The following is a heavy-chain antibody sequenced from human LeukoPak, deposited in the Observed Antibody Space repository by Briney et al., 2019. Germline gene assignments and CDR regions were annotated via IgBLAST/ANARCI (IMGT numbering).Heavy chain of an antibody. J-gene: IGHJ5*02. V-gene: IGHV4-59*08. CDR3: ARQDVGQWLGFDP. D-gene: IGHD6-19*01. CDR1: NDSISSYY. Sequence: PSETLSLTCIVFNDSISSYYWSWIRQPPGKGLEWIGYIYYSGTTNYNPSLKSRVTISIDTSKNQFSLKLSSVTAADTAVYYCARQDVGQWLGFDPWGQGTLVTVSS. CDR2: IYYSGTT.